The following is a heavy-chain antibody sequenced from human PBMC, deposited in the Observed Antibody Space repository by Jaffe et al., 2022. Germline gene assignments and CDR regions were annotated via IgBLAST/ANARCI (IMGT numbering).Heavy chain of an antibody. CDR1: GFTFSGSW. CDR2: IKHDGTEK. J-gene: IGHJ5*02. V-gene: IGHV3-7*05. Sequence: EVQLVESGGGLVQPGGSLRLSCAASGFTFSGSWMTWVRQAPGKGLECVANIKHDGTEKDYVDSVKGRFTISRDNAKNSVYLQMNSLRAEDTAVYYCARKTYYYDNIKGWFDAWGQGVLVTVSS. D-gene: IGHD3-22*01. CDR3: ARKTYYYDNIKGWFDA.